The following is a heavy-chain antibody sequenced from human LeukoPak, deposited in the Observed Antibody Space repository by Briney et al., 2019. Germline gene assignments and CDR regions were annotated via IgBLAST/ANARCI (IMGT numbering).Heavy chain of an antibody. CDR1: GYRFTSYG. CDR2: ISAYNGNT. CDR3: ARDALRNRHWGAWFDP. D-gene: IGHD7-27*01. Sequence: ASVKVSCKASGYRFTSYGITWVRQAPGQGLEWMGWISAYNGNTNYAQKFQGRVTMTRDTSISTAYMELSRLRSDDTAVYYCARDALRNRHWGAWFDPWGQGTLVTVSS. V-gene: IGHV1-18*01. J-gene: IGHJ5*02.